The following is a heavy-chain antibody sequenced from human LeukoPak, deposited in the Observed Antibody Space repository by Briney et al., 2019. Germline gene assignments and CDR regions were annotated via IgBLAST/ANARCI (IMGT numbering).Heavy chain of an antibody. J-gene: IGHJ3*02. Sequence: PSETLSLTCAVYGGSFSDSYWSWIRQPPGKGLEWIGEINHGGSTKFNPSLKSRVTISLDTSRNQFSLKVNSVTAADTAVYYCARGVRRSAFDIWGQGTMVTVSS. CDR2: INHGGST. V-gene: IGHV4-34*01. D-gene: IGHD1-26*01. CDR1: GGSFSDSY. CDR3: ARGVRRSAFDI.